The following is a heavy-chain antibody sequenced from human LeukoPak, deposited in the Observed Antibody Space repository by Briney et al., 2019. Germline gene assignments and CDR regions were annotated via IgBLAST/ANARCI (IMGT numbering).Heavy chain of an antibody. V-gene: IGHV3-48*03. CDR2: ISSSGYIL. Sequence: GGSLRLSCAPSGFSLNSYEMNWVRQAPGKGLEGVSYISSSGYILYYADSVKGRFTISRDIAKISLYLQMNRLRAEETAVYYCARGGTGIAAFDSWGQGTLVSGSS. J-gene: IGHJ4*02. CDR3: ARGGTGIAAFDS. CDR1: GFSLNSYE. D-gene: IGHD1-1*01.